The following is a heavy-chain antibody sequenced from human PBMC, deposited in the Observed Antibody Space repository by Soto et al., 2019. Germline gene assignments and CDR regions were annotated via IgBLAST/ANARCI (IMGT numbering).Heavy chain of an antibody. D-gene: IGHD6-13*01. J-gene: IGHJ4*02. CDR1: GFTFSSYG. V-gene: IGHV3-30*18. CDR3: AKSRGGSSWYEGDS. CDR2: ISYAGDYQ. Sequence: QVQLVESGGGVVQPGRSLRLSCAASGFTFSSYGMHWVRQAPGKGLEWVAVISYAGDYQYYADSVKGRFTISRDNSKNMLYLQMNTLRPEDTAVYFCAKSRGGSSWYEGDSWGQGTLVTVSS.